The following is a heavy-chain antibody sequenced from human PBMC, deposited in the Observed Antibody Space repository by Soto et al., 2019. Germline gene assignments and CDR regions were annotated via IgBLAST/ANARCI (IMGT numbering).Heavy chain of an antibody. V-gene: IGHV3-7*05. CDR2: IKQDGSEK. Sequence: GGSLRLSCAASGFTFSSYWMSWVRQAPGKGLEWVANIKQDGSEKYYVDSVKGRFTISRDNAKNSLYLQMNSLRAEDTAVYYCARDNKWFGEFYYYYGMDVWGQGSTVTVSS. J-gene: IGHJ6*02. CDR1: GFTFSSYW. D-gene: IGHD3-10*01. CDR3: ARDNKWFGEFYYYYGMDV.